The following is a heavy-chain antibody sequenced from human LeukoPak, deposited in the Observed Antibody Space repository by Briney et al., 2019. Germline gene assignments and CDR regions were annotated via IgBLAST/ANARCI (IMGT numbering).Heavy chain of an antibody. V-gene: IGHV4-39*07. D-gene: IGHD2-15*01. J-gene: IGHJ4*02. CDR3: ARGVMVAATVHFDY. CDR1: GGSISSSSYY. Sequence: SETLSLTCTVSGGSISSSSYYWGWIRQPPGKGPEWIGSIYYSGSTYYNTSLKSRVTISVDTSKNQFSLKLSSVTAADTAVYYCARGVMVAATVHFDYWGQGTLVTVSS. CDR2: IYYSGST.